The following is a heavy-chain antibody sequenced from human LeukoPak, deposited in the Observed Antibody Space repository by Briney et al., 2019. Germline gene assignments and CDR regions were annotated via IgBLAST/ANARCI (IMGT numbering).Heavy chain of an antibody. D-gene: IGHD2-21*01. V-gene: IGHV4-39*01. J-gene: IGHJ6*02. CDR2: IHSTGNS. Sequence: SETLSLTCTVSGGSISGTDLYWGWIRQLPGKGLEWIGNIHSTGNSFCNPSLKSRVTISIDTSKNQFSLKLSSVTAADTAVYYCEKDSYLDVWGHGTTVTVSS. CDR1: GGSISGTDLY. CDR3: EKDSYLDV.